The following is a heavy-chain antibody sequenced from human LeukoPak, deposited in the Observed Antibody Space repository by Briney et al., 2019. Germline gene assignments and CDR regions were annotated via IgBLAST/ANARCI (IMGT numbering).Heavy chain of an antibody. D-gene: IGHD3-10*01. CDR3: ARDGYYGSGST. CDR1: GGSISSYY. Sequence: SETLSLTCTVSGGSISSYYWSWIRQPPGKGLEWIGYIYYSGSTNYNPSLKSRVTISVDRSKNQFSLKLSSVTAADTAVYYCARDGYYGSGSTWGQGTLVTVSS. J-gene: IGHJ5*02. V-gene: IGHV4-59*12. CDR2: IYYSGST.